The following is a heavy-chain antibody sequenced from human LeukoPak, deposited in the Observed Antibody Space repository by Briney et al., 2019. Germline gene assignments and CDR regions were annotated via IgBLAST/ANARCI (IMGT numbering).Heavy chain of an antibody. CDR2: INHSGST. Sequence: SETLSLTCTVSGGSISSSSYYWGWIRQPPGKGLEWIGEINHSGSTNYNPSLKSRVTISVDTSKNQFSLKLSSVTAADTAVYYCARGRVAAAADYWGQGTLVTVSS. D-gene: IGHD6-13*01. CDR1: GGSISSSSYY. J-gene: IGHJ4*02. CDR3: ARGRVAAAADY. V-gene: IGHV4-39*07.